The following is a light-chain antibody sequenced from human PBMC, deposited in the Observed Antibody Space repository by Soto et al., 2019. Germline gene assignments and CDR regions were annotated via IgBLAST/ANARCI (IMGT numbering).Light chain of an antibody. J-gene: IGKJ1*01. CDR2: DAS. CDR1: QSISSW. Sequence: DIQIRQSPSILSASVGDSFTITCRASQSISSWLAWYQQKPGKAPKLLIYDASSLESGVPSRFSGSGSGTDFTLTISCLQSEDFATYYCQQSYITPRTFGQGTKVDIK. V-gene: IGKV1-5*01. CDR3: QQSYITPRT.